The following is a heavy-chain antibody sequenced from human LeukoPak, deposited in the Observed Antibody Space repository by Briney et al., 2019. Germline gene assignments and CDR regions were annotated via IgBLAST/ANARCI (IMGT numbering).Heavy chain of an antibody. CDR1: GGTFSSYA. Sequence: SVKVSCKASGGTFSSYAISWVRQAPGQGLEWMGRIIPILGIANYAQKFQGRVTITADKSTSTAYMELSSPRSEDTAVYYCARAQSSYYYDSSGYGYFQHWGQGTLVTVSS. V-gene: IGHV1-69*04. CDR2: IIPILGIA. D-gene: IGHD3-22*01. J-gene: IGHJ1*01. CDR3: ARAQSSYYYDSSGYGYFQH.